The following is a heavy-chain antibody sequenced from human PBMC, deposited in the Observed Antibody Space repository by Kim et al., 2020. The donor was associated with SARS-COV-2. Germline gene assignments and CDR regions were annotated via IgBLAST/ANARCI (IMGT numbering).Heavy chain of an antibody. CDR1: GFTFGDYA. V-gene: IGHV3-49*03. D-gene: IGHD3-9*01. J-gene: IGHJ4*02. CDR3: TRALRYFDWPSPDY. CDR2: IKSKAYGGTT. Sequence: GGSLRLSCTASGFTFGDYAMSWFRQAPGKGLEWVGFIKSKAYGGTTEYAASVKGRFTISSDDSNSIAELQLNSLKSEDTAVYYCTRALRYFDWPSPDYWGQGTLVTVSS.